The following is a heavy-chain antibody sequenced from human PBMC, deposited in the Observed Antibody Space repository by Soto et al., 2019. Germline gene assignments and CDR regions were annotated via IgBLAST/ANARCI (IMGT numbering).Heavy chain of an antibody. CDR1: GFTFSSYG. CDR3: ARDRTSSSSYFDY. J-gene: IGHJ4*02. CDR2: IWYDGSNK. V-gene: IGHV3-33*01. Sequence: QVQLLESEGGVVQPGRSLRLSCAASGFTFSSYGMHWVSQAPGKGLEWVAVIWYDGSNKFYTDSVKGRFSISRDNSKNTLSLQMNSLRAEDTAVYYCARDRTSSSSYFDYWGQGNLVTVSS. D-gene: IGHD6-13*01.